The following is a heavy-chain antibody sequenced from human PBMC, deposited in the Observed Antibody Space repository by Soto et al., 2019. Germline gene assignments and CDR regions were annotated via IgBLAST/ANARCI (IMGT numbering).Heavy chain of an antibody. D-gene: IGHD3-22*01. V-gene: IGHV3-30*18. CDR2: ISYDGSNK. Sequence: GGSLRLSCADSGFTFSNYGMHWVRQAPGKGLEWVAAISYDGSNKYYADTVEGRFTISRDNSKSTVYLQMNSLRVEDTAIYYCAKDTYYYDSSGYYVFDYWGQGALVTVSS. J-gene: IGHJ4*02. CDR3: AKDTYYYDSSGYYVFDY. CDR1: GFTFSNYG.